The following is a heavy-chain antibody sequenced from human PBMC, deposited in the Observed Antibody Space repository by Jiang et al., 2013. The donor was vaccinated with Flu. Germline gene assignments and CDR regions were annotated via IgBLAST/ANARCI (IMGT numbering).Heavy chain of an antibody. V-gene: IGHV4-34*01. CDR3: ARGQKTNFALNYYYGSGRAYYGMDV. CDR2: INHSGST. D-gene: IGHD3-10*01. J-gene: IGHJ6*02. Sequence: ELLKPSETLSLTCAVYGGSFSGYYWSWIRQPPGKGLEWIGEINHSGSTNYNPSLKSRVTISVDTSKNQFSLKLSSVTAADTAVYYCARGQKTNFALNYYYGSGRAYYGMDVWGQGTTVTVSS. CDR1: GGSFSGYY.